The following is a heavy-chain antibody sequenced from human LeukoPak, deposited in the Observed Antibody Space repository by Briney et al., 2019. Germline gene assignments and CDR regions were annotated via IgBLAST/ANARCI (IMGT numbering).Heavy chain of an antibody. CDR3: ARAKRPYYYDSSGSNWFDP. V-gene: IGHV1-18*01. CDR2: ISAYNGST. D-gene: IGHD3-22*01. Sequence: GASVKVSCKASGYTFTSYGISWVRQAPGQGLEWMGWISAYNGSTNYAQKLQGRVTMTTDTSTSTAYMELRSLRSDDTAVYYCARAKRPYYYDSSGSNWFDPWGQGTLVTVSS. CDR1: GYTFTSYG. J-gene: IGHJ5*02.